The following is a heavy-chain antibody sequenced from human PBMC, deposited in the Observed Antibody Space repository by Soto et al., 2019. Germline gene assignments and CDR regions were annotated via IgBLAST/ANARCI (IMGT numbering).Heavy chain of an antibody. J-gene: IGHJ4*02. CDR1: GFTFSSYA. V-gene: IGHV3-23*01. CDR2: ISGSGGST. D-gene: IGHD2-8*01. CDR3: AKDSPPYCTNGVCYKFDY. Sequence: GGSLRLSCAASGFTFSSYAMSWVRQAPGKGLEWVSAISGSGGSTYYADSVKGRFTISRDNSKNTLYLQMNSLRAEDTAVYYCAKDSPPYCTNGVCYKFDYWGQGTLVPVSS.